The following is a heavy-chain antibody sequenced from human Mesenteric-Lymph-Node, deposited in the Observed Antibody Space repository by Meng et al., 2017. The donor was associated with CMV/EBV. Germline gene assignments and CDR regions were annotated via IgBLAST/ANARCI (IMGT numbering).Heavy chain of an antibody. D-gene: IGHD3-16*01. CDR3: ARGGWGTSRYFDY. CDR1: GGSVSSGSYY. J-gene: IGHJ4*02. CDR2: IYYSGST. Sequence: SGGSVSSGSYYWSWIRQPPGKGLEWIGYIYYSGSTNYNPSLKSRVTISVDTSKNQFSLKLSSVTAADTAVYYCARGGWGTSRYFDYCGQGTLVTVSS. V-gene: IGHV4-61*01.